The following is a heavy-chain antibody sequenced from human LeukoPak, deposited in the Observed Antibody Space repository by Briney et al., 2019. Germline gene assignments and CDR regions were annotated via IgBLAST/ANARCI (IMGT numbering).Heavy chain of an antibody. Sequence: SETPSLTCAVYGGSFSSYYWSWIRQPPGKGLEWIGYIYYSGSTNYNPSLKSRVTISVDTSKNQFSLKLSSVTAADTAVYYCARGRSSMVRGYYYYYMDVWGKGTTVTISS. J-gene: IGHJ6*03. CDR3: ARGRSSMVRGYYYYYMDV. CDR2: IYYSGST. CDR1: GGSFSSYY. V-gene: IGHV4-59*01. D-gene: IGHD3-10*01.